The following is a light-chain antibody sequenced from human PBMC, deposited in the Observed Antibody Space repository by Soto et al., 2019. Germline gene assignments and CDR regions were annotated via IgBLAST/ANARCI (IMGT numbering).Light chain of an antibody. CDR1: SFNIGAGYD. CDR3: QSYDTSLSGYWV. V-gene: IGLV1-40*01. CDR2: RNN. Sequence: QAVVTQPPSVSGAPGQRVTISCTGSSFNIGAGYDVHWYQQLPGTAPKLLIYRNNNRPSGVPDRFSGSKSGTSASLAITGLQTEDEADYYCQSYDTSLSGYWVFGGGTKLTVL. J-gene: IGLJ3*02.